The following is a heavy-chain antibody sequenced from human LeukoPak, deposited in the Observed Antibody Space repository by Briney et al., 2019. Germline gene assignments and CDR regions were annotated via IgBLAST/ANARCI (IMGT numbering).Heavy chain of an antibody. CDR2: IGWNSVNI. V-gene: IGHV3-9*01. D-gene: IGHD6-13*01. Sequence: PGGSLRLSCAASGFPFSYHAMSWVRQPPGKGLEWVSGIGWNSVNIGYVDSVKGRFTISRDNAKNSLFLQMDSLRVEDTALYFCAKGLSLEGGSTWKYNWFDAWGQGTVVIVSS. J-gene: IGHJ5*02. CDR3: AKGLSLEGGSTWKYNWFDA. CDR1: GFPFSYHA.